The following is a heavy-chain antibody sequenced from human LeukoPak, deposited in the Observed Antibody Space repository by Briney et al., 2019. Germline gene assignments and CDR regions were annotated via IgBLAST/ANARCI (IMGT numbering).Heavy chain of an antibody. CDR2: IYYSGIT. CDR3: ARQGTSIVGATIDY. V-gene: IGHV4-39*01. J-gene: IGHJ4*02. D-gene: IGHD1-26*01. Sequence: SETLSLTCTVSGGSIRGSTYYWGWIRQPPGKGLEWIGNIYYSGITYYNPSLKSRVTIYVDMSKNQFSLKVTSVTAADTAIYYCARQGTSIVGATIDYWGQGTLVTVSS. CDR1: GGSIRGSTYY.